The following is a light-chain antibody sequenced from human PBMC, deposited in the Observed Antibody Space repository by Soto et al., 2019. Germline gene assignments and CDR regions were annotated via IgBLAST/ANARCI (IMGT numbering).Light chain of an antibody. Sequence: DIQMTQSPSSLSASVGDRVTITCQASQDISSYLNWYQQKPGKAPKLLIYGASNLETGVPPRFSGSGSGTDFTCTISSLQPEDIATYYCQQYDNLPRLTFGGGTKVEIK. CDR2: GAS. CDR1: QDISSY. V-gene: IGKV1-33*01. CDR3: QQYDNLPRLT. J-gene: IGKJ4*01.